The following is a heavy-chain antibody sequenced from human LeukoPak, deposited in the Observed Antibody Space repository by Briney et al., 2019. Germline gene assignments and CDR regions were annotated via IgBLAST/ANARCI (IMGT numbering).Heavy chain of an antibody. CDR3: AKDRGGYCSSTSCYVLDY. CDR1: GFTFSSDG. D-gene: IGHD2-2*01. V-gene: IGHV3-30*02. CDR2: IWYDVTYE. J-gene: IGHJ4*02. Sequence: GGSLRLSCEASGFTFSSDGMHWVRQAPGKGLEWVAFIWYDVTYEYYADTVKGRFTISRDNSKNTLYLQMNSLRAEDTAVYYCAKDRGGYCSSTSCYVLDYWGQGTLVTVSS.